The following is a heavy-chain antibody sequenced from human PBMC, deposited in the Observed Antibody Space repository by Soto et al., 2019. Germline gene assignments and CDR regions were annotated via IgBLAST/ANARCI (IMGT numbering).Heavy chain of an antibody. D-gene: IGHD6-19*01. CDR3: VKQAVAGIGEEYFDY. Sequence: GGSLRLSCAASGFTFSSYGMHWVRQAPGKGLEWVAVISYDGSNKYYADSVKGRFTISRDNSKNTLYLQMNSLRAEDTAVYYCVKQAVAGIGEEYFDYWGQGTLVTVSS. V-gene: IGHV3-30*18. J-gene: IGHJ4*02. CDR1: GFTFSSYG. CDR2: ISYDGSNK.